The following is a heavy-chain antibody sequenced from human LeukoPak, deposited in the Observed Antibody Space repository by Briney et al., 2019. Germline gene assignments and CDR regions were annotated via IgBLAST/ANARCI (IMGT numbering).Heavy chain of an antibody. CDR1: GFSLGCCA. CDR2: IYPGDSDT. D-gene: IGHD3-3*01. CDR3: ARRGANSLLDY. J-gene: IGHJ4*02. Sequence: PGGSLRLSCAASGFSLGCCAMSWVRQMPGKGLEWMGVIYPGDSDTRYSPSFQGQVTISADKSISTAYLQWSSLKASDTAMYYCARRGANSLLDYWGQGTLVTVSS. V-gene: IGHV5-51*01.